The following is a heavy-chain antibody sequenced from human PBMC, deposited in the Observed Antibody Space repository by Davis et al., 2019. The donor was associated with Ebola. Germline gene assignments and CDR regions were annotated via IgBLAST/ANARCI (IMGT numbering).Heavy chain of an antibody. Sequence: SETLSLTCTVSGGSISSYYWSWIRQSPGKGLEWIGYILYGAGAKYNPSLKSRVTISVDTSKNQFALKLSSVTAANKAVYYCARGAGIVVVPAASSAYYGMDVWGKGTTVTVSS. J-gene: IGHJ6*04. V-gene: IGHV4-59*01. CDR2: ILYGAGA. D-gene: IGHD2-2*01. CDR1: GGSISSYY. CDR3: ARGAGIVVVPAASSAYYGMDV.